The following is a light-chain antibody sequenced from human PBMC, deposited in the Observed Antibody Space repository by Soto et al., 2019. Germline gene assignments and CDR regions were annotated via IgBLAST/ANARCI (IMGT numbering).Light chain of an antibody. J-gene: IGKJ2*01. CDR2: DAS. CDR1: QRISSW. Sequence: DIQMTQSPSTLSASVGDRVTITCRASQRISSWLAWYQQKPGKAPKLLIYDASSLESGVPSRFRGSGSGTEITLTISSLQPDDFATYYCQQYNSYPYTFGQGTKVEIK. CDR3: QQYNSYPYT. V-gene: IGKV1-5*01.